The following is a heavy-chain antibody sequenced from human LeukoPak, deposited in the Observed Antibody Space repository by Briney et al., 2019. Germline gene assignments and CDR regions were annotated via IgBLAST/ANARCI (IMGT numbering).Heavy chain of an antibody. J-gene: IGHJ5*02. CDR3: ARAHYGDYFNWFDP. Sequence: PSETLSLTCTVSGGSISSYYWSWIRQPPGKGLEWIGYIYYSGSTNYNPSLKSRVTISVDTSKNQFSLKLSSVTAADTAVYYCARAHYGDYFNWFDPWGQGTLVTVSS. CDR1: GGSISSYY. CDR2: IYYSGST. D-gene: IGHD4-17*01. V-gene: IGHV4-59*01.